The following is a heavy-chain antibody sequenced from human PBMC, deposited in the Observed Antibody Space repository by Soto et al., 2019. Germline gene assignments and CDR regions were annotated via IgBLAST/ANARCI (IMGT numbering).Heavy chain of an antibody. J-gene: IGHJ6*02. CDR2: ISAYNGNT. D-gene: IGHD4-17*01. V-gene: IGHV1-18*01. CDR1: GYTFTSYG. CDR3: ARESPFYGDPLDYYYGMDV. Sequence: ASVKVSCKASGYTFTSYGISWVRQAPGQGLEWMGWISAYNGNTNYAQKLQGRVTMTTDTSTSTAYMELRSLRSDDTAVYYCARESPFYGDPLDYYYGMDVWGQGTTVTVSS.